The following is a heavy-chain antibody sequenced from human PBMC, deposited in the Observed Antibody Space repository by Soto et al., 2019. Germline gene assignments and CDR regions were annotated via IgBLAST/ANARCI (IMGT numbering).Heavy chain of an antibody. CDR3: ATRPHASALFGFFGVFDF. CDR1: GFTFSNYW. CDR2: IKQDGSET. Sequence: VQLVESGGGVVQPGGSLRLSCAASGFTFSNYWMSWVRQAPGKGLEWVANIKQDGSETYHVDSVRGRFTISRDNAKNSLYLQRNSLRAEDTAIYYCATRPHASALFGFFGVFDFWGQGALVTVSS. D-gene: IGHD3-3*01. V-gene: IGHV3-7*01. J-gene: IGHJ4*02.